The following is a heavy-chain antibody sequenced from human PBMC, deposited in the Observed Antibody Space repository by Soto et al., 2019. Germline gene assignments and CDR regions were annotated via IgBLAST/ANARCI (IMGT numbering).Heavy chain of an antibody. D-gene: IGHD3-10*01. J-gene: IGHJ6*02. V-gene: IGHV4-34*01. CDR3: ARGGXLWFGELFSYYYYGMDV. Sequence: SETLSLTCAVYGGSFSCYYWSWIRQPPGKGLERIGEINHSGSTNYNPSLKSRVTISVDTSKNQFSLKLSSVTAADTAVYYCARGGXLWFGELFSYYYYGMDVWGQGTTVTVSS. CDR2: INHSGST. CDR1: GGSFSCYY.